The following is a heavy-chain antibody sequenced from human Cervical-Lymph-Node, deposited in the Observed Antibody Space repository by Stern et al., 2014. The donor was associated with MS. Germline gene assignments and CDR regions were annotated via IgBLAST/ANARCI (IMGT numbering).Heavy chain of an antibody. CDR2: IYYSGST. CDR3: ARDRLDSSHPLDY. J-gene: IGHJ4*02. CDR1: GGSVSSGSYY. D-gene: IGHD3-22*01. V-gene: IGHV4-61*01. Sequence: QVQLQESGPGLVKPSATLSLTCTVSGGSVSSGSYYWSWIRQPPGQGLAWIGYIYYSGSTNYNPSPKSRVTISVDTSKNQFSLKLSSVTAADTAVYYCARDRLDSSHPLDYWGQGTLVTVSS.